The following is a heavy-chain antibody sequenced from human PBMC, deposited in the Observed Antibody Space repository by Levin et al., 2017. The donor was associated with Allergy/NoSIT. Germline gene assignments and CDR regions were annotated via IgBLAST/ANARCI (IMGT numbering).Heavy chain of an antibody. J-gene: IGHJ3*02. CDR3: ASPNYNILTGSHGSAFDI. V-gene: IGHV4-59*03. D-gene: IGHD3-9*01. CDR2: IYYSGGT. Sequence: SETLSLTCTVSGASISNYYWNWIRQPPGKGLEWIGSIYYSGGTSYNPSLKSRVTISVDTSKNQFSLKVTSVTAADTAVYYCASPNYNILTGSHGSAFDIWGQGTMVTVSS. CDR1: GASISNYY.